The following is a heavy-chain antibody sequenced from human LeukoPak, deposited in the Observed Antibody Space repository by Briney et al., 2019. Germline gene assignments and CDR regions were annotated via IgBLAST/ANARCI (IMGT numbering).Heavy chain of an antibody. Sequence: PGGSLRLSCAASGFTFSSYAMHWVRQAPGKGLEWVAVISYDGSNKYHADSVKGRFTISRDNSKNTLYLQMNSLRAEDTAVYYCARDEDSSGYYPWYWGQGTLVTVSS. CDR2: ISYDGSNK. CDR1: GFTFSSYA. CDR3: ARDEDSSGYYPWY. V-gene: IGHV3-30*01. J-gene: IGHJ4*02. D-gene: IGHD3-22*01.